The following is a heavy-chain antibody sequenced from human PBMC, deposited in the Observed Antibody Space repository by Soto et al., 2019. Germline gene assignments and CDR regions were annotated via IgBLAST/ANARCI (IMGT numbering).Heavy chain of an antibody. CDR3: ARQDWNYLFDY. J-gene: IGHJ4*02. CDR1: GYTFTRYD. V-gene: IGHV1-8*01. CDR2: MNPNSGNT. D-gene: IGHD1-7*01. Sequence: ASVKVCCKASGYTFTRYDINCVRQATGQGLEWMGWMNPNSGNTGYAQKFQGRVTMTRNTSISTAYMELSSLSSEDTAVYYCARQDWNYLFDYWGQGTLVTVSS.